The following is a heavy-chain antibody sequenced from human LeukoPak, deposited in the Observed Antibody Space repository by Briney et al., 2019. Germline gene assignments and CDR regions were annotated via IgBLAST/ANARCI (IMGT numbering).Heavy chain of an antibody. CDR2: IYYSGST. V-gene: IGHV4-39*01. D-gene: IGHD3-9*01. CDR3: ASLGILTGYYTPNWFDP. Sequence: PSETLSLTCTVSGGSISSSSYYWGWIRQPPGKGLEWIGSIYYSGSTYYNPSLKSRVTISVDTSKNQFSLKLSSVTAADTAVYYCASLGILTGYYTPNWFDPWGQGTLVTVSS. J-gene: IGHJ5*02. CDR1: GGSISSSSYY.